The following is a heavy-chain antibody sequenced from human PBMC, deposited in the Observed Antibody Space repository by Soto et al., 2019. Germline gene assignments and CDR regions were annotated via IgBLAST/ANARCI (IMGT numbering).Heavy chain of an antibody. V-gene: IGHV3-30-3*01. CDR1: GFTFSSNA. J-gene: IGHJ4*02. CDR3: ARDAILSGTRRPPPLDY. Sequence: QVQLVESGGGVVQPGRSLRLSCAASGFTFSSNAMHWVRQAPGKGLEWVAVMSYDGSNEYYADSVKGRFTISRDNAKNTLYLQMNSLRAEDTAVYYCARDAILSGTRRPPPLDYWRQGTLVTVSS. CDR2: MSYDGSNE. D-gene: IGHD3-10*01.